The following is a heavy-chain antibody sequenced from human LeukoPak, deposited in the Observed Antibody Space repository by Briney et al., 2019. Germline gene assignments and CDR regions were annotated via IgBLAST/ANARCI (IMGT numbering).Heavy chain of an antibody. V-gene: IGHV3-73*01. J-gene: IGHJ5*02. D-gene: IGHD1-26*01. CDR3: AKAYSGSYSWFDP. CDR1: GFTFSGSA. Sequence: PGGSLRLSCAASGFTFSGSAMHWVRQASGKGLEWVGRIRSKANSYATAYAASVKGRFTISRDDSKNTAYLQMNSLKTEDTAVYYCAKAYSGSYSWFDPWGQGTLVTVSS. CDR2: IRSKANSYAT.